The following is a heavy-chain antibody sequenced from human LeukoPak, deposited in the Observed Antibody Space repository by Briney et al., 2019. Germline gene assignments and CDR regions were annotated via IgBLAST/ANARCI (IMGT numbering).Heavy chain of an antibody. D-gene: IGHD2-2*01. CDR3: ARALYHTFDY. CDR2: ISANNNNT. CDR1: GYSFTTYG. V-gene: IGHV1-18*01. Sequence: ASVKVSCKASGYSFTTYGISWVRQAPGQGLEWMGWISANNNNTDNVQKLQGRVTMTTDTSTSTAYMELRSLRSDDAAVYYCARALYHTFDYWGQGTLVTVSS. J-gene: IGHJ4*02.